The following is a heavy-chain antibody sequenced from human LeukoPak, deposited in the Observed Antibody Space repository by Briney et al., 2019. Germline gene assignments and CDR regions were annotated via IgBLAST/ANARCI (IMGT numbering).Heavy chain of an antibody. CDR2: ISAYNGNT. J-gene: IGHJ4*02. CDR3: ARVPDSGYDFDY. Sequence: VASVRVSCKASGYTFTSYGISWVRQAPGQGLEWMGWISAYNGNTNYAQKLQGRVTMTTDTSTSTAYMELRSLRSDDTAVYYCARVPDSGYDFDYWGQGTLVTVSS. D-gene: IGHD5-12*01. CDR1: GYTFTSYG. V-gene: IGHV1-18*01.